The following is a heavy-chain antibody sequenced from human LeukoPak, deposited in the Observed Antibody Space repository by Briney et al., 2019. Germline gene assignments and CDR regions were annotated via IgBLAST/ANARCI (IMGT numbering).Heavy chain of an antibody. CDR1: GFTFSGSA. Sequence: GGSLRLSCAASGFTFSGSAMHWVRQASGKGLEWVGRIRSRPNNYATAYAASVKGRFTISRDDSKNTAYLQINSLKTEDTAVYYCTSSYMKGEDYWGQGTLVTVSS. D-gene: IGHD2-21*01. CDR2: IRSRPNNYAT. J-gene: IGHJ4*02. V-gene: IGHV3-73*01. CDR3: TSSYMKGEDY.